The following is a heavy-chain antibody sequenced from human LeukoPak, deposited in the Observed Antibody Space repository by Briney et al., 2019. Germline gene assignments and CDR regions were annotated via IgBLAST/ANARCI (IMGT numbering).Heavy chain of an antibody. CDR1: GGSISSYY. J-gene: IGHJ5*02. Sequence: SSETLSLTCTVSGGSISSYYWSWIRQPPGKGLEWIGYIYYSGSTNYNPSLKSRVTISVDTSKNQFSLNLTSVTAADTAVYYCARGAYGSEGKASFDPWGQGTLVTVSS. D-gene: IGHD3-10*01. CDR3: ARGAYGSEGKASFDP. CDR2: IYYSGST. V-gene: IGHV4-59*12.